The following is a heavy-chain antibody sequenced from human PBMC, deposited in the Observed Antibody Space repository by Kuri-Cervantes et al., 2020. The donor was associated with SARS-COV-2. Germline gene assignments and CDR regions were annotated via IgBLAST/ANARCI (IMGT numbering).Heavy chain of an antibody. CDR2: INSDGSST. Sequence: GGSLRLSCAASGFTFSSYWMHWVRQAPGKGLVWVSRINSDGSSTSYADSVKGRFTLSRDNAKNMLFLQMNSLRAEDTAVYYCVRDGDHWNFDCWGQGTLVTVSS. V-gene: IGHV3-74*01. J-gene: IGHJ4*02. CDR1: GFTFSSYW. CDR3: VRDGDHWNFDC. D-gene: IGHD1-1*01.